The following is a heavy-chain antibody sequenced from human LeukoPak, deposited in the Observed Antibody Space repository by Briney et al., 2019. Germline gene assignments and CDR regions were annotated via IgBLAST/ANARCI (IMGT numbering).Heavy chain of an antibody. CDR3: ARDGAAACRTFDY. D-gene: IGHD6-13*01. CDR1: GYTFANYG. Sequence: ASVKVSRKPSGYTFANYGISWVRQAAGQGLEWVGWISAYNGNTNSAQKLQGRVTMTTDTSTSTAYMELRSLRSDDTALYYCARDGAAACRTFDYWGQGTLVTVSS. J-gene: IGHJ4*02. V-gene: IGHV1-18*01. CDR2: ISAYNGNT.